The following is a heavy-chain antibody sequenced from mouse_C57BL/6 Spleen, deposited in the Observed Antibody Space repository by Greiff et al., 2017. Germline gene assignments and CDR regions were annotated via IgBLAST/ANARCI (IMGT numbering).Heavy chain of an antibody. Sequence: EVQRVESGEGLVKPGGSLKLSCAASGFTFSSYAMSWVRQTPEKRLAWVAYISSGGDYIYYADTVKGRFTISRDNARNTLYLQMSSLKSEDTAMYYCTREGTPDAWFAYWGQGTLVTVSA. CDR3: TREGTPDAWFAY. D-gene: IGHD2-14*01. CDR2: ISSGGDYI. J-gene: IGHJ3*01. CDR1: GFTFSSYA. V-gene: IGHV5-9-1*02.